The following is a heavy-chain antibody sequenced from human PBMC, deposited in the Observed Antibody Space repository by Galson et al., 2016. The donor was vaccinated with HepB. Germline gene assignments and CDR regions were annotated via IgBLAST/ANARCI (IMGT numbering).Heavy chain of an antibody. J-gene: IGHJ5*02. D-gene: IGHD4-11*01. CDR3: ARGHPPYTNYEGAVWFDP. V-gene: IGHV4-34*01. Sequence: ETLSLTCAVYGGSFSGYFWSWIRQPPGKGLEWTGEINHSGSTNYNPSLKSRVTISVNTSTNQVSLKLSSVAAADTAVHYGARGHPPYTNYEGAVWFDPWGQGTLVTVSS. CDR2: INHSGST. CDR1: GGSFSGYF.